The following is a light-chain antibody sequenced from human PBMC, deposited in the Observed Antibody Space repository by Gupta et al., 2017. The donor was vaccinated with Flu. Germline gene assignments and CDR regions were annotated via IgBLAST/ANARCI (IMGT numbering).Light chain of an antibody. J-gene: IGLJ1*01. CDR2: QNN. V-gene: IGLV3-1*01. Sequence: SYELTQPPSVSVSPGQTATITCSGEKLGDKYTHWYQQKPGRSPVLVIYQNNKQPSGIPDRFYGGKAGTTATLTISGTQPMDDADYYCQACDSSSYYVFGTGTKVTVL. CDR3: QACDSSSYYV. CDR1: KLGDKY.